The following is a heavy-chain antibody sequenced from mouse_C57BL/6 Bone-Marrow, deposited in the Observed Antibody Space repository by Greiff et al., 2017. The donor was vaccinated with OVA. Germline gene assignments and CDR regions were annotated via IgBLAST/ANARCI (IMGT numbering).Heavy chain of an antibody. V-gene: IGHV1-69*01. D-gene: IGHD2-12*01. J-gene: IGHJ3*01. CDR3: ARDYSQAWFAY. CDR1: GYTFTSYW. Sequence: QVQLQQPGAELVMPGASVKLSCKASGYTFTSYWMHWVKQRPGQGLEWTGEIDPSDSYTNYNQKFKGKSTLTVDKSSSTAYMQLSSLTSEDSSVCYCARDYSQAWFAYWGQGTLVTVSA. CDR2: IDPSDSYT.